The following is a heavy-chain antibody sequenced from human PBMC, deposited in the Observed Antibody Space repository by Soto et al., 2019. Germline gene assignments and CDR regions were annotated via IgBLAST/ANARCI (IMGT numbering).Heavy chain of an antibody. CDR1: GFTFWAYV. CDR3: AKAPLRLGFSYYYYGMDV. J-gene: IGHJ6*02. Sequence: AGCMRISCAASGFTFWAYVMHWVRQTTGKGLEWVSAIGAADDPYYLGSVKGRFTISRENAKNSLYLQMNSLRAEDTAVYYCAKAPLRLGFSYYYYGMDVWGQGTTVTVSS. D-gene: IGHD2-21*01. V-gene: IGHV3-13*05. CDR2: IGAADDP.